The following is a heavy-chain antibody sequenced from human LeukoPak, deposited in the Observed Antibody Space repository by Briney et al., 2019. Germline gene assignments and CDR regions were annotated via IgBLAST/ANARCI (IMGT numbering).Heavy chain of an antibody. CDR1: GGSISSGSYY. V-gene: IGHV4-61*02. Sequence: SQTLSLTCTVSGGSISSGSYYWSWIRQPAGKGLEWIGRIYTSGSTNYNPSLKSRVTISVDTSKNQFSLKLSSVTAADTAVYYCARGITIFGVAPFDPWGQGTLVTVSS. CDR3: ARGITIFGVAPFDP. CDR2: IYTSGST. J-gene: IGHJ5*02. D-gene: IGHD3-3*01.